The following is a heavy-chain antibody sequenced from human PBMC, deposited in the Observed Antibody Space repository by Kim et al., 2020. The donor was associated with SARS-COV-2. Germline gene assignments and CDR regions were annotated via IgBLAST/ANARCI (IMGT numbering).Heavy chain of an antibody. J-gene: IGHJ4*02. V-gene: IGHV4-4*02. CDR1: GGSITINNW. CDR3: ARDAVANPGD. CDR2: INHSGTT. D-gene: IGHD6-19*01. Sequence: SETLSLTCAVSGGSITINNWWSWVRQPPGKGLEWIGEINHSGTTNYNPSVKSRVTISVDKSKNQFSLKVNSMTAADTAVYFCARDAVANPGDWGQGTPVT.